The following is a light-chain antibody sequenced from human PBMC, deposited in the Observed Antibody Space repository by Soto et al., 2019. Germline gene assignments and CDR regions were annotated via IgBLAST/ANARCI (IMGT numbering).Light chain of an antibody. Sequence: QSVLTQPASVSGSPGQSITISCTGSSSDVCGYNYVSWYQQHPGKAPKLMIYDVSNRPSGVSNRFSGSKSGNTASLTISWLQAADEADYYCTTYTPTVALDVLGPGTKVT. J-gene: IGLJ1*01. CDR3: TTYTPTVALDV. CDR2: DVS. V-gene: IGLV2-14*01. CDR1: SSDVCGYNY.